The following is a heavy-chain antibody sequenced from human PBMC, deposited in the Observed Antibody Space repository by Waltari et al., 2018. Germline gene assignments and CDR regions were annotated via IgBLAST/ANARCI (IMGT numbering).Heavy chain of an antibody. D-gene: IGHD3-3*01. CDR2: IDSGGDT. Sequence: DVEVVESGGALVQPGGSLRLSCVASGFTFRTHDMHWVRQIKGRGLEWVAAIDSGGDTYYPDSLRGRFTSSRETAKNVGYLQMNSLRLEDTGIYYCARAAGFDILSGHFYLDSWGPGTLVTVSS. V-gene: IGHV3-13*01. J-gene: IGHJ4*02. CDR3: ARAAGFDILSGHFYLDS. CDR1: GFTFRTHD.